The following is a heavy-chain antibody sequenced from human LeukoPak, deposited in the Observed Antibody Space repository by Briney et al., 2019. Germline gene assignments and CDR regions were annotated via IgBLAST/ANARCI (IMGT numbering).Heavy chain of an antibody. CDR3: ARGNKYYYDSSGYYH. J-gene: IGHJ5*02. CDR1: GGTFSSYA. Sequence: SVKVSCKASGGTFSSYAISWVRQAPGQGLEWMGGVIPIFGTANYAQKFQGRVTITADESTSTAYMELSSLRSEDTAVYYCARGNKYYYDSSGYYHWGQGTLVTVSS. V-gene: IGHV1-69*13. CDR2: VIPIFGTA. D-gene: IGHD3-22*01.